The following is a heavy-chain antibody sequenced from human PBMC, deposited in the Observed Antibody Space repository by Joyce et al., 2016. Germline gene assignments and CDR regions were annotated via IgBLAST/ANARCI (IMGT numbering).Heavy chain of an antibody. Sequence: EVQLVESGGGLVQPGGSLRLSCAASGFTFSSYWMHWVREAPGKGRVWGTRINSDDGRTTYADSVKGRFTISRDNAKNTLYLQMNRLRAEDTAIYFCVRGFYHGMDVWGQGTTVTVSS. V-gene: IGHV3-74*01. CDR2: INSDDGRT. J-gene: IGHJ6*02. CDR3: VRGFYHGMDV. CDR1: GFTFSSYW.